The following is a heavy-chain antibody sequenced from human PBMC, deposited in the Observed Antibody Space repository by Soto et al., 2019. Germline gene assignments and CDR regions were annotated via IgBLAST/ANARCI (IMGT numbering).Heavy chain of an antibody. V-gene: IGHV1-46*03. CDR3: AREQGKSGSSSYYYGMDV. D-gene: IGHD5-12*01. J-gene: IGHJ6*02. Sequence: QVQLVQSGAEVKKPGASVKVSCKASGYTFTSYYMHWVRQAPGQGLEWMGIINPSGGSTSYAQKFQGRVTMTRDTSTSTVYMELGSLRSEDTAVYYCAREQGKSGSSSYYYGMDVWGQGTTVTVSS. CDR1: GYTFTSYY. CDR2: INPSGGST.